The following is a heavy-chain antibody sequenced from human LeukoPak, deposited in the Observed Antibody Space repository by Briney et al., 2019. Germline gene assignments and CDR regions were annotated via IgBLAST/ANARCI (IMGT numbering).Heavy chain of an antibody. V-gene: IGHV4-39*01. CDR2: IYYSGIT. Sequence: PSETLSLTCTVSGGSISSGFYYWAWIRQPPGKGLEWIGSIYYSGITYYNPSFKSPVTISIDTAKNQFSLKLSSVTAADTAVYYCARHFVYIVVGSGWFDPWGQGTLVTVSS. CDR3: ARHFVYIVVGSGWFDP. J-gene: IGHJ5*02. CDR1: GGSISSGFYY. D-gene: IGHD2-15*01.